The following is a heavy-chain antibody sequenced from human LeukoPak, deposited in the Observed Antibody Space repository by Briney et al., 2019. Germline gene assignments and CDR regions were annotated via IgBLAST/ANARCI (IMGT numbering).Heavy chain of an antibody. Sequence: GGSLRLSCAASGFTFSNHAMSWVRQSQGKGLEWVSSIRPSGGATYYADAVKGRFTISRDNSKNTLYLQMNSLRAEDTAVYYCVKGPTTVTTAFDYWDQGTLVSVSS. D-gene: IGHD4-17*01. CDR3: VKGPTTVTTAFDY. J-gene: IGHJ4*02. CDR1: GFTFSNHA. CDR2: IRPSGGAT. V-gene: IGHV3-23*01.